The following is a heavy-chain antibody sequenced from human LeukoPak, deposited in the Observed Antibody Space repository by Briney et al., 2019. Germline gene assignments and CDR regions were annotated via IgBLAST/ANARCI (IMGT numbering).Heavy chain of an antibody. D-gene: IGHD6-13*01. CDR3: AAGYSSSWFHAFDI. CDR1: GGSISSYY. CDR2: IYTSGST. J-gene: IGHJ3*02. Sequence: SETPSLTCTVSGGSISSYYWSWIRQPAGKGLEWIGRIYTSGSTNYNPSLKSRVTMSVDTSKNQFSLKLSSVTAADTAVYYCAAGYSSSWFHAFDIWGQGTMVTVSS. V-gene: IGHV4-4*07.